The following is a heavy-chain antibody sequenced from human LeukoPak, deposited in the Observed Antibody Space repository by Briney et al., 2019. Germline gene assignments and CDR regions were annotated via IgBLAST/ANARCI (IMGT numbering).Heavy chain of an antibody. V-gene: IGHV3-30*02. CDR2: IRYDGSNK. Sequence: GESLRLSCAISGFTFAKFAMSWVRQAPGKGLEWVAFIRYDGSNKYYADSVKGRFTISRDNSKNTLYLQMNSLRAEDTAVYYCAKVLPFDYWGQGTLVTVSS. CDR1: GFTFAKFA. CDR3: AKVLPFDY. J-gene: IGHJ4*02.